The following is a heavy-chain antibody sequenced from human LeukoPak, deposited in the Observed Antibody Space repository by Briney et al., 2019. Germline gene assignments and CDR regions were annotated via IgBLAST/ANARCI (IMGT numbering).Heavy chain of an antibody. V-gene: IGHV4-59*01. J-gene: IGHJ4*02. Sequence: SETLSLTCTVSGGSISRYYWSWIRQPPGTGLEWIGYIYYTGRADYNPSLKSRVSMSVDTSKNQFSLRVNSMTAADTAVYYCARGVFWSGAPTDWGQGTLVTVSS. CDR1: GGSISRYY. D-gene: IGHD3-3*01. CDR2: IYYTGRA. CDR3: ARGVFWSGAPTD.